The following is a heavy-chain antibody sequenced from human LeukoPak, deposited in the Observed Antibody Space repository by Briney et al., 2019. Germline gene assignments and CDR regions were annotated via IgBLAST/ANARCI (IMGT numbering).Heavy chain of an antibody. J-gene: IGHJ4*02. Sequence: ASVKVSCKASGYTFTGYYMHWVRQAPGQGLEWMGWINPNSGGTNYAQKFQGRVTMTRDTSISTAYMELSRLRSDDTAVYYCARVIKRWLRGGYFHYWGQGTLVTVSS. CDR3: ARVIKRWLRGGYFHY. CDR1: GYTFTGYY. D-gene: IGHD5-12*01. CDR2: INPNSGGT. V-gene: IGHV1-2*02.